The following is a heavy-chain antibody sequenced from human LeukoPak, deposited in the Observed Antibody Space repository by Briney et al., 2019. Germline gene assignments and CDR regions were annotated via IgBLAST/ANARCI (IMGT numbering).Heavy chain of an antibody. V-gene: IGHV1-69*13. D-gene: IGHD2-8*01. CDR2: IIPIFGTA. CDR1: GGTFSSYA. Sequence: SVKVSCKASGGTFSSYAISWVRQAPGQGLGWMGGIIPIFGTANYAQKFQGRVTITADESTSTAYMELSSLRSEDTAVYYCARSGYCTNGVCVNWFDPWGQGTLVTVSS. CDR3: ARSGYCTNGVCVNWFDP. J-gene: IGHJ5*02.